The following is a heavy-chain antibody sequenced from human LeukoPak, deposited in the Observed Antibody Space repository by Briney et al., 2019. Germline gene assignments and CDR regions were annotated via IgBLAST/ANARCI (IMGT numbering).Heavy chain of an antibody. Sequence: ERSLRLSCVASGFTFGSYAMHWVRQAPGKGLEWVAVIAFDGSNALYADSVKGRFTISRDISKSTLYLEMNSLKAEDSAIYYCSRGRYGDYSRSGYYYGMDVWGQGTTVTVSS. CDR2: IAFDGSNA. D-gene: IGHD4-17*01. CDR3: SRGRYGDYSRSGYYYGMDV. J-gene: IGHJ6*02. V-gene: IGHV3-30-3*01. CDR1: GFTFGSYA.